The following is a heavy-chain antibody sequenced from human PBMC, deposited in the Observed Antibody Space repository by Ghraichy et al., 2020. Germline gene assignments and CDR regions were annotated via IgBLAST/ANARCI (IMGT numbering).Heavy chain of an antibody. Sequence: ASVKVSCKASGYTFIGYYIHWVRQAPGQSLEWMGWIDPNSGATHYVYEFGAWVTMTRDTSMNTAFLELNSLRSDATAVYYCARSRGLGMDFDNWGQGTLVTVSS. V-gene: IGHV1-2*04. D-gene: IGHD7-27*01. J-gene: IGHJ4*02. CDR2: IDPNSGAT. CDR3: ARSRGLGMDFDN. CDR1: GYTFIGYY.